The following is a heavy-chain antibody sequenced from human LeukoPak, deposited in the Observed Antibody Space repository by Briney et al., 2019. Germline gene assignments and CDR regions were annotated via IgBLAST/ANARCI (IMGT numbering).Heavy chain of an antibody. Sequence: SETLSLTCAVYGGSFSGYHWSWIRQPPGKGLEWIGEINHSGSTNYNPSLKSRVTISVDTSKNQFSLKLSSVTAADTAVYYCARRVFFPYGMDVWGQGTTVTVSS. CDR3: ARRVFFPYGMDV. D-gene: IGHD2/OR15-2a*01. CDR2: INHSGST. J-gene: IGHJ6*02. V-gene: IGHV4-34*01. CDR1: GGSFSGYH.